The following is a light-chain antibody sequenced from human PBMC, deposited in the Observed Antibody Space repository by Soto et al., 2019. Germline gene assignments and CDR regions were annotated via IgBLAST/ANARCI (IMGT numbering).Light chain of an antibody. J-gene: IGLJ1*01. V-gene: IGLV2-23*02. CDR1: SSDVGSYNL. CDR2: EVS. CDR3: YSYEGSSIYV. Sequence: QSVLAQPASVSGSPGQSITISCTGTSSDVGSYNLVSWYQQHPGKAPKLMIYEVSKRPSGVSNRFSGSKSGNTASLTISGLQAEDEADYYCYSYEGSSIYVCGTGTKAPS.